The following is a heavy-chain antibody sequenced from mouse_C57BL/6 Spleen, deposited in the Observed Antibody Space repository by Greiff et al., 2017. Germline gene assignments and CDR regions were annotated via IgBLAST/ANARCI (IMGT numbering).Heavy chain of an antibody. CDR1: GYTFTDYY. CDR2: INPNNGGT. V-gene: IGHV1-26*01. CDR3: ARGRLPRLLSY. D-gene: IGHD2-1*01. J-gene: IGHJ2*01. Sequence: EVQLQQSGPELVKPGASVKISCKASGYTFTDYYMNWVKQSHGKSLEWIGDINPNNGGTSYNQKFKGKATLTVDKSSSTAYMERRSLTSEDSAVYYCARGRLPRLLSYWGQGTTLTVSS.